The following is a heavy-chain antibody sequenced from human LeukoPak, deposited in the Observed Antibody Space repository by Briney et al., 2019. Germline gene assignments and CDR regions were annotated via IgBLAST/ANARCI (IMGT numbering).Heavy chain of an antibody. D-gene: IGHD6-19*01. V-gene: IGHV2-70*11. CDR1: GFSLSTSGMC. CDR2: IDWDDDK. J-gene: IGHJ4*02. Sequence: SGPALVKPTQTLTLTCTFSGFSLSTSGMCVSWIRQPPGKALEWLARIDWDDDKYYSTSLKTRLTISKDTSKNQVVLTMTNMDPVDTATYYCARIPCSSGWYYFDYWGQGTLVTVSS. CDR3: ARIPCSSGWYYFDY.